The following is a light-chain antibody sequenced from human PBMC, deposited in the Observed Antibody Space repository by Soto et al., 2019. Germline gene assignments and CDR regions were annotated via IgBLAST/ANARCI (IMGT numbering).Light chain of an antibody. CDR1: SSDVGGYNL. V-gene: IGLV2-23*02. J-gene: IGLJ7*01. Sequence: QSVLTQPASVSGSPGQSITISCTGTSSDVGGYNLVSWYQQHPGKAPKLMISEVSKRPSAISDRFSGSKSGSTASLTISGLQAEDEADYYCCSYAGTSTHTVFGGGTQLTVL. CDR2: EVS. CDR3: CSYAGTSTHTV.